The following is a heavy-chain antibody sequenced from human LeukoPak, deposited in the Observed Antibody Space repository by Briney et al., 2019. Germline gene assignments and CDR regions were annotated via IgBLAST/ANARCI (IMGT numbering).Heavy chain of an antibody. CDR1: GASFRSYY. Sequence: PSETLSLTCAVYGASFRSYYWSWIRQPPGKGLEWIGEINQSGSTSYNPSLRSRVTILIDTSKNQFSLQLRSVTAADTAVYYCARVRGYSGYDTIRPKRGYYLDYWGQGTLVTVSS. CDR2: INQSGST. D-gene: IGHD5-12*01. V-gene: IGHV4-34*01. CDR3: ARVRGYSGYDTIRPKRGYYLDY. J-gene: IGHJ4*02.